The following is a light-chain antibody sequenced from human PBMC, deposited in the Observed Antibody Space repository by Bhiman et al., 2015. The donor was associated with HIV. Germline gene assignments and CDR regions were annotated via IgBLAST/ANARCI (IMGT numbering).Light chain of an antibody. CDR1: SSDVGAYNY. CDR2: NIT. CDR3: SSYTDTGDV. J-gene: IGLJ1*01. Sequence: QSALTQPASVSGSPGQSITISCTGSSSDVGAYNYVSWYQQHPGKAPTLMIYNITKRPSRVSDRFSGSKSGNSASLTISGLQAEDEADYYCSSYTDTGDVFGSPTTVTVL. V-gene: IGLV2-14*03.